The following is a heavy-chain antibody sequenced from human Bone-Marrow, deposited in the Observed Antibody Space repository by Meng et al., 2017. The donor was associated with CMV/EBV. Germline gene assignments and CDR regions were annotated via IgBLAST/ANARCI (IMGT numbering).Heavy chain of an antibody. J-gene: IGHJ4*02. Sequence: GESLKISCAASGFTFSSYGMHWVRQAPGKGLEWVAFIRYDGSNKYYADSVKGRFTISRDNSKNTLYLQMNSLRAEDTAVYYCAKGPHLVGATDPFDYWGQGTLVTVSS. CDR2: IRYDGSNK. D-gene: IGHD1-26*01. V-gene: IGHV3-30*02. CDR3: AKGPHLVGATDPFDY. CDR1: GFTFSSYG.